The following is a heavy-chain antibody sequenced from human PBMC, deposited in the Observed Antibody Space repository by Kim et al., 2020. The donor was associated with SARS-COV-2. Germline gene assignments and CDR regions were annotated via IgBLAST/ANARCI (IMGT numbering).Heavy chain of an antibody. CDR3: ARRDAGWGSGSYYYYGMDV. CDR1: GYSFTSYW. CDR2: IYPGDSDT. Sequence: GESLKISCKGSGYSFTSYWIGWVRQMPGKGLEWMGIIYPGDSDTRYSPSFQGQVTISADKSISTAYLQWSSLKASDTAMYYCARRDAGWGSGSYYYYGMDVWGQGTTVTVSS. V-gene: IGHV5-51*01. D-gene: IGHD3-10*01. J-gene: IGHJ6*02.